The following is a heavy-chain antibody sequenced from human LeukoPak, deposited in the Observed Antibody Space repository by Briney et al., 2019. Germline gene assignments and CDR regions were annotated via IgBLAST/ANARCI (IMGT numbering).Heavy chain of an antibody. CDR2: INHSGST. V-gene: IGHV4-39*07. CDR3: ARGPGTWYYY. CDR1: GGSISSSSYY. J-gene: IGHJ4*02. Sequence: NPSETLSLTCTVSGGSISSSSYYWSWIRQPPGKGLEWIGEINHSGSTNYNPSLKSRVTISIDTSKNQFSLKLSSVTAADTALYYCARGPGTWYYYWGQGTLVTVSS. D-gene: IGHD6-13*01.